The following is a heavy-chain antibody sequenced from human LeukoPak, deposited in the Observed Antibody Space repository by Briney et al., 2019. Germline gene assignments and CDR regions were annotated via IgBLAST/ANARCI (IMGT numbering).Heavy chain of an antibody. CDR1: GGSISSSSYY. CDR2: IYYSGST. Sequence: SETLSLTCTVSGGSISSSSYYWGWIRQPPGKGLEWIGSIYYSGSTYYNPSLKSRVTISVDRSKNQFSLKLSSVTAADTAVYYCARENYYDSSGYYGAFDIWGQGTMVTVSS. V-gene: IGHV4-39*07. J-gene: IGHJ3*02. D-gene: IGHD3-22*01. CDR3: ARENYYDSSGYYGAFDI.